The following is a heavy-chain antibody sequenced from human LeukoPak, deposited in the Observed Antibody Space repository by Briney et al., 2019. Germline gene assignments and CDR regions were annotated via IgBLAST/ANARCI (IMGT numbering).Heavy chain of an antibody. D-gene: IGHD3-10*01. CDR3: ARDRGVRGVIKKYNWFDP. V-gene: IGHV1-69*13. Sequence: SVKVSCKASGGTFSSYAISWVRQAPGQGLEWMGGIIPIFGIANYAQKFQGRVTITADESTSTAYMELSSLRSEDTAVYYCARDRGVRGVIKKYNWFDPWGQGTLVTVSS. CDR2: IIPIFGIA. CDR1: GGTFSSYA. J-gene: IGHJ5*02.